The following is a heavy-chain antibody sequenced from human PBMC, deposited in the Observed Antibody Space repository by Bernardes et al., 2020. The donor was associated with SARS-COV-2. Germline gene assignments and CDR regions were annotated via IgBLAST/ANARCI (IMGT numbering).Heavy chain of an antibody. CDR1: GYTFTSYG. Sequence: SVKVSCKASGYTFTSYGISWVRQAPGQGLEWMGWISAYNGNTNYAQKLQGRVTMTTDTSTSTAYMELRSLRSDDTAVYYCAREGDCSSTSCYGYYMDVWGKGTTVTVSS. J-gene: IGHJ6*03. CDR3: AREGDCSSTSCYGYYMDV. V-gene: IGHV1-18*01. CDR2: ISAYNGNT. D-gene: IGHD2-2*01.